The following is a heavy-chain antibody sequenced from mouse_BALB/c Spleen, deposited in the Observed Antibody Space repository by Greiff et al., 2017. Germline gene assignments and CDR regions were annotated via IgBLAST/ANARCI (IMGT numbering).Heavy chain of an antibody. CDR3: ARLADGYWYFDV. CDR1: GYTFTDYN. CDR2: IYPYNGGT. J-gene: IGHJ1*01. V-gene: IGHV1S29*02. D-gene: IGHD2-3*01. Sequence: VQLKQSGPELVKPGASVKISCKASGYTFTDYNMHWVKQSHGKSLEWIGYIYPYNGGTGYNQKFKSKATLTVDNSSSTAYMELRSLTSEDSAVYYCARLADGYWYFDVWGAGTTVTVSS.